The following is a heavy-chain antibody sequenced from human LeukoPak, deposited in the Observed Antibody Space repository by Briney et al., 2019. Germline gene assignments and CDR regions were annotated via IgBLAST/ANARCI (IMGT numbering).Heavy chain of an antibody. V-gene: IGHV4-39*01. CDR1: GGSISSSSYY. Sequence: SETLSLTCTVSGGSISSSSYYWGWIRQPPGKGLEWIGSIYYSGSTYYNPSLKSRVTISVDTSKNQFSLKLSSVTAADTAVYYCARLDYGISKIDYWGQGTLVTVSS. CDR3: ARLDYGISKIDY. D-gene: IGHD4-17*01. CDR2: IYYSGST. J-gene: IGHJ4*02.